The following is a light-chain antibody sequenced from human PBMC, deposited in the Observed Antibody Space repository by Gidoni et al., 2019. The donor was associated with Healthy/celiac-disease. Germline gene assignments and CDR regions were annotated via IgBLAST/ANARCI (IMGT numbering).Light chain of an antibody. V-gene: IGKV1-39*01. Sequence: DIQMTPSPSSLSASVGDRVTSTCRASQSSSSYLNWYQQKPGKAPKLLIYAASSLQSGVPSRFSGSGSGTDFTLTISSLQPEDFATYYCQQSYSTPLTFGGGTKVEIK. CDR1: QSSSSY. CDR2: AAS. CDR3: QQSYSTPLT. J-gene: IGKJ4*01.